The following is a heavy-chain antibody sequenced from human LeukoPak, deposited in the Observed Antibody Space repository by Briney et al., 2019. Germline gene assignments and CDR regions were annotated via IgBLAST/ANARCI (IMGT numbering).Heavy chain of an antibody. CDR2: IYYSGST. J-gene: IGHJ5*02. CDR1: GGSISSYY. V-gene: IGHV4-30-4*01. CDR3: ARGYIVVVPAAHNWFDP. D-gene: IGHD2-2*01. Sequence: SETLSLTCTVSGGSISSYYWSWIRQPPGKGLEWIGYIYYSGSTYYNPSLKSRVTISVDTSKNQFSLKLSSVTAADTAVYYCARGYIVVVPAAHNWFDPWGQGTLVTVSS.